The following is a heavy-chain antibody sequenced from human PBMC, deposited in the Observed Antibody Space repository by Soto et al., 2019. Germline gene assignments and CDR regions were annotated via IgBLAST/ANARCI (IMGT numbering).Heavy chain of an antibody. D-gene: IGHD1-26*01. CDR3: ARERYSGSYYAFDI. J-gene: IGHJ3*02. CDR1: GFTFSSYA. CDR2: ISYDGSNK. Sequence: GGSLILSCAASGFTFSSYAMHWVRQAPGKGLEWVAVISYDGSNKYYADSVKGRFTISRDNSKNTLYLQMNSLRAEDTAVYYCARERYSGSYYAFDIWGQGTMVTVSS. V-gene: IGHV3-30*04.